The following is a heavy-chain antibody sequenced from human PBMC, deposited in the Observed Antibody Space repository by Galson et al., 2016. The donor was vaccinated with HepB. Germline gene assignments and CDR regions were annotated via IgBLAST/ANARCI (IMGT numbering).Heavy chain of an antibody. CDR2: IHSGDSDT. J-gene: IGHJ6*02. Sequence: QSGAEVKKPGESLRISCKTSGYSFSNYWIAWVRQMPGKGLEWMGIIHSGDSDTRYSPSFQGQVTISADKSIRTSYLQWTRLTASDPAMYYCARKGNFDTLYYGLDVWGQGTTVTVSS. D-gene: IGHD3-22*01. CDR3: ARKGNFDTLYYGLDV. V-gene: IGHV5-51*01. CDR1: GYSFSNYW.